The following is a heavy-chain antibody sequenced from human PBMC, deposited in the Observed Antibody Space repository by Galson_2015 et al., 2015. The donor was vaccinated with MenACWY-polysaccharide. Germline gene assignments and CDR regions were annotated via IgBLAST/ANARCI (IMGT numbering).Heavy chain of an antibody. J-gene: IGHJ3*02. CDR2: IYPGDSDT. V-gene: IGHV5-51*01. CDR3: ARHQGPDIVVVPAAPGAFDI. CDR1: GYSFPSYW. D-gene: IGHD2-2*01. Sequence: QSGAEVIKPGESLQISCMGSGYSFPSYWIGWVRQMPGKGLEWMGIIYPGDSDTRYSPSFQGQVTISAGKSISTAYLQWSSLKASDTAMYYCARHQGPDIVVVPAAPGAFDIWGQGTMVTVSS.